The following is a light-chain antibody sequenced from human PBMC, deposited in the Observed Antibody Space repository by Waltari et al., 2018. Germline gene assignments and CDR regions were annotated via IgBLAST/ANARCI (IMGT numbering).Light chain of an antibody. Sequence: DIVMTQSPDSLAVSLGARATINCKSSQSVLYSSNNKNYLAWYQQKPGQPPRLLISWASTRESGVPDRFSGSGSGTDFTLTISSLQAEDVAVYYCQQRNNWPITFGQGTRLEIK. CDR2: WAS. CDR3: QQRNNWPIT. J-gene: IGKJ5*01. CDR1: QSVLYSSNNKNY. V-gene: IGKV4-1*01.